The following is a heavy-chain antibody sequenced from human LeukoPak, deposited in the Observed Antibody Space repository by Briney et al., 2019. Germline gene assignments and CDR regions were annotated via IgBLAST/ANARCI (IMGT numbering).Heavy chain of an antibody. Sequence: GGSLRLSCAASGFTFNTPWMTWVGQAPGKRLEWVGLIISESDGGTADSAEPVKRSFTISRDDSKNTLYLHMNSLQIDDTAVYYCTTAHGAGPANFDHWGKGRLVTASS. CDR1: GFTFNTPW. V-gene: IGHV3-15*01. D-gene: IGHD3-16*01. CDR3: TTAHGAGPANFDH. J-gene: IGHJ4*02. CDR2: IISESDGGTA.